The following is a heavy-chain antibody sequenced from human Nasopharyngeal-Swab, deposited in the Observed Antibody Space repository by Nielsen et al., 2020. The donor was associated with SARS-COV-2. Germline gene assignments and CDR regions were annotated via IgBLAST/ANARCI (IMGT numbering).Heavy chain of an antibody. CDR3: ARQENYDSSGYYRVGWFDP. CDR2: INHSGST. CDR1: GGSFSGYY. Sequence: SETLSLTCAAYGGSFSGYYWSWIRQPPGMGLEWIGEINHSGSTNYNPSLKSRVTISVDTSKNQFSLKLSSVTAADTAVYYCARQENYDSSGYYRVGWFDPWGQGTLVTVSS. J-gene: IGHJ5*02. V-gene: IGHV4-34*01. D-gene: IGHD3-22*01.